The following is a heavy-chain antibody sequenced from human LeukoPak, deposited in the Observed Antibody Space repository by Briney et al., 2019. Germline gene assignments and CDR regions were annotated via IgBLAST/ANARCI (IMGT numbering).Heavy chain of an antibody. CDR3: ARAVVVVAATTAARYYFDY. V-gene: IGHV4-34*01. CDR2: INHSGST. D-gene: IGHD2-15*01. CDR1: GGSFSGYY. Sequence: SETLSLTCAVYGGSFSGYYWSWIRQPPGKGLERIGEINHSGSTNYNPSLKSRVTISVDTSKNQFSLKLSSVTAADTAVYYCARAVVVVAATTAARYYFDYWGQGTLVTVSS. J-gene: IGHJ4*02.